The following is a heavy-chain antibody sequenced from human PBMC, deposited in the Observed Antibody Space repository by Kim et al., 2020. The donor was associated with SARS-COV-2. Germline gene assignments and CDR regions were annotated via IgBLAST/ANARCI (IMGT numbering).Heavy chain of an antibody. J-gene: IGHJ6*02. Sequence: SETLSLTCTISDGSISNYYWTWIRQPPGKGLEWIGYIYDRGNTNFNPSLRSRVTISVDTSNNYFSLKLTSVTAADTAVYYCARGVPATIPSPTFRYGLDVGGRGTTVTVSS. CDR2: IYDRGNT. CDR3: ARGVPATIPSPTFRYGLDV. V-gene: IGHV4-59*01. CDR1: DGSISNYY. D-gene: IGHD2-2*01.